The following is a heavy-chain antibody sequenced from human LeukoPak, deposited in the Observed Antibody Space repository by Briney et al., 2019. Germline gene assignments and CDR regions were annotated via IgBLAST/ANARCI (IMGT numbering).Heavy chain of an antibody. J-gene: IGHJ4*02. CDR1: GFLFSAYE. CDR2: ISSSGSTI. Sequence: PGGSLRLSCAASGFLFSAYEMNWVRQAPGKGLEWVSYISSSGSTIYYADSVKGRFTISRDNAKKSPYLQMNSLRVEDTAVYYCARVYSSGWSYWGQGTLVTVSS. V-gene: IGHV3-48*03. CDR3: ARVYSSGWSY. D-gene: IGHD6-19*01.